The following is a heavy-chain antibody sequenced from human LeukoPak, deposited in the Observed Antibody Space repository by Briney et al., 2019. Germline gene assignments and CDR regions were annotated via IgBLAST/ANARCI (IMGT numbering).Heavy chain of an antibody. J-gene: IGHJ4*02. D-gene: IGHD6-13*01. V-gene: IGHV1-18*01. Sequence: ASVKVSCKASGYTFTSYGISWVRQAPGQGLEWMGWISAYNGNTNYAQKLQGRVTMTTDTSTSTAYMELRSLRSDDTAVYYCARDPIQYSSSWYFDYWGQGTLVTVSS. CDR2: ISAYNGNT. CDR1: GYTFTSYG. CDR3: ARDPIQYSSSWYFDY.